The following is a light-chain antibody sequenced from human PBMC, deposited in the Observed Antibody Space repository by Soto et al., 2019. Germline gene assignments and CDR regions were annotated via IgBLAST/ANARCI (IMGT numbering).Light chain of an antibody. CDR1: QGVGST. CDR2: DDY. J-gene: IGKJ4*01. Sequence: EIIMTQSPATLSVSPGERVTLSCRASQGVGSTLAWYRQQPGQAPRLLIYDDYIRASGVPARFSGSGSGTEFTLTISGLQSEDFAVYFCQHYKTWPLAFGGGTKVEIK. CDR3: QHYKTWPLA. V-gene: IGKV3-15*01.